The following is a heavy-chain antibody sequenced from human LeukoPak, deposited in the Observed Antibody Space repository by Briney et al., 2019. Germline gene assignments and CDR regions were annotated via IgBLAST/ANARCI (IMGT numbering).Heavy chain of an antibody. J-gene: IGHJ4*02. CDR2: IIPILGTA. Sequence: ASVKVSCKASGGTFSSYAISWVRQAPGQGLEWMGGIIPILGTANYAQKFQGRVTITADESTSTAYMELSSLRSEDTAVYYCARDRPITIAVAGTGYFDYWGQGTLVTVSS. D-gene: IGHD6-19*01. CDR3: ARDRPITIAVAGTGYFDY. CDR1: GGTFSSYA. V-gene: IGHV1-69*13.